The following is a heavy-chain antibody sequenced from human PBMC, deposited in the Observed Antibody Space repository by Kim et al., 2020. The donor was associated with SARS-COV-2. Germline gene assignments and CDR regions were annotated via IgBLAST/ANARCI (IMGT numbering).Heavy chain of an antibody. CDR2: IYYSGST. J-gene: IGHJ6*01. Sequence: SETLSLTCTVSGGSISSSSYYWGWIRQPPGKGLEWIGSIYYSGSTYYNPSLKSRVTISVDTSKNQFSLKLSSVTAADTAVYYCAREVLYDSSGYSSYYYG. V-gene: IGHV4-39*07. D-gene: IGHD3-22*01. CDR1: GGSISSSSYY. CDR3: AREVLYDSSGYSSYYYG.